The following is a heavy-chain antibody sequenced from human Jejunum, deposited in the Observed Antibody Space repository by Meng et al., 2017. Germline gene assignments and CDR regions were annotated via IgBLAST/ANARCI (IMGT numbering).Heavy chain of an antibody. Sequence: SETLSLTCSVYGGSFSDDYWSWIRQPPGKGLEWIGEINHSGSTNYNPSLKSRVIISVDTSKNQFSLKLSSVTAADTAVYYCARVPVILVRGVIITPPGYYDSWGQGTLVTVSS. V-gene: IGHV4-34*01. CDR3: ARVPVILVRGVIITPPGYYDS. D-gene: IGHD3-10*01. CDR1: GGSFSDDY. J-gene: IGHJ4*02. CDR2: INHSGST.